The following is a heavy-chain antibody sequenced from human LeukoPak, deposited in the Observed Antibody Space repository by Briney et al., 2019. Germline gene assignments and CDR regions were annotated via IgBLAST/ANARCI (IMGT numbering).Heavy chain of an antibody. Sequence: GGSLRLSCAASGFTVSSNYMSWVRQAPGKGLEWVGDIWYDGSHTYYADSVKGRFTISRDNSMNTLYMQMNSLRGEDAAVYYCVRGGYCSGTSCAHYDGMDVWGQGTTVTVSS. CDR3: VRGGYCSGTSCAHYDGMDV. D-gene: IGHD2-2*01. V-gene: IGHV3-33*08. CDR1: GFTVSSNY. CDR2: IWYDGSHT. J-gene: IGHJ6*02.